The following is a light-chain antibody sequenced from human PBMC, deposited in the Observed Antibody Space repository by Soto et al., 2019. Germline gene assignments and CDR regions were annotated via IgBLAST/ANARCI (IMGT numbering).Light chain of an antibody. CDR3: QQYNIWRSIS. J-gene: IGKJ5*01. CDR2: DTS. V-gene: IGKV3-15*01. Sequence: EIVMTQSPASLSGSPVERATLSVMASQSISNKLAWYQHKPGQAPRLLIYDTSTRVAGIPARFTGSGSGTDFTLTISSLQSEDFAVHYCQQYNIWRSISFGQGTRLEIK. CDR1: QSISNK.